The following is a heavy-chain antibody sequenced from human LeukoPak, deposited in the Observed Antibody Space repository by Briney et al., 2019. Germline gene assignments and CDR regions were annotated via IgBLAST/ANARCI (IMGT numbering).Heavy chain of an antibody. J-gene: IGHJ4*02. V-gene: IGHV1-24*01. Sequence: GASVEVSCKVSGYTLTELSMHWVRQAPGKGLEWMGGFDPEDGETIYAQKFQGRVTMTEDTSTDTAYMELSSLRSEDTAVYYCATDRYSGSYLGYYFDYWGQGTLVTVSS. CDR1: GYTLTELS. D-gene: IGHD1-26*01. CDR3: ATDRYSGSYLGYYFDY. CDR2: FDPEDGET.